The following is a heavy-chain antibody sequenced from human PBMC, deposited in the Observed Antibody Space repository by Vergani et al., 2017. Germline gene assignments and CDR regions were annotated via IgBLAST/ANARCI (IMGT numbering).Heavy chain of an antibody. D-gene: IGHD3-3*01. CDR2: IYYSGST. Sequence: QLQLQESGPGLVKPSETLSLTCTVSGGSISSYYGSWIRQPPGKGLEWIGYIYYSGSTNYNPSPKSRVTISVDTSKNQFSLKLSSVTAADTAVYYCARDRHYDFWRGYYGNYYGMDVWGQGP. J-gene: IGHJ6*02. V-gene: IGHV4-59*01. CDR3: ARDRHYDFWRGYYGNYYGMDV. CDR1: GGSISSYY.